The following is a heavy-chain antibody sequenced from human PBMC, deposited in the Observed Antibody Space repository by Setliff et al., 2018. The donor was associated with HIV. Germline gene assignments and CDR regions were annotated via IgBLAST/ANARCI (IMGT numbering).Heavy chain of an antibody. CDR1: GGSFSGYY. CDR2: INRSGST. CDR3: ARVRGYSYGYWFDP. Sequence: SETLSLTCAVYGGSFSGYYWSWIRQPPGKGLEWIGEINRSGSTRHNPSLKSQVTISVDMSKNEFSLKLSSATATDTAVYYCARVRGYSYGYWFDPWGQGTLVTVSS. V-gene: IGHV4-34*01. J-gene: IGHJ5*02. D-gene: IGHD5-18*01.